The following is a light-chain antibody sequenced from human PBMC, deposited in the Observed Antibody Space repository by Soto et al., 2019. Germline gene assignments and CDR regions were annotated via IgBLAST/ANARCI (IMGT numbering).Light chain of an antibody. CDR2: DVS. CDR1: SSDVGGYNY. V-gene: IGLV2-14*01. Sequence: QSALTQPASVSGSPGQSITISCTGTSSDVGGYNYVSWYQQHPGKAPKLMIYDVSNRPSGVSNRFSGSKSGNTASQTISGLQAEDDADYYSSSYTSSSGVVFGGGTKLTVL. J-gene: IGLJ2*01. CDR3: SSYTSSSGVV.